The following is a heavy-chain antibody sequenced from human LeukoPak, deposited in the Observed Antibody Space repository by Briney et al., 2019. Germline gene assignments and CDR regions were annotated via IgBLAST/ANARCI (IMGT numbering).Heavy chain of an antibody. V-gene: IGHV3-30*03. Sequence: GGSLRLSCATSGFTFSSYGMHWVRQAPGKGLEWVAVISYDGSNKYYADSVKGRFTISRDNSKNTLYLQMNSLRAEDTAVYYCARAIIPYYYYYGMDVWGQGTTVTVSS. D-gene: IGHD1-14*01. CDR2: ISYDGSNK. CDR1: GFTFSSYG. J-gene: IGHJ6*02. CDR3: ARAIIPYYYYYGMDV.